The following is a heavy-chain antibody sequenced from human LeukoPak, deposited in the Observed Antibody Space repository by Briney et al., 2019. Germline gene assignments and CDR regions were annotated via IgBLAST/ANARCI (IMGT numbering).Heavy chain of an antibody. CDR3: ARPMTSRNYWFDP. CDR1: GYTFTSYD. J-gene: IGHJ5*02. V-gene: IGHV1-8*01. CDR2: MNPNSGNT. D-gene: IGHD3-22*01. Sequence: ASVKVSCKASGYTFTSYDINWGRQAPGQRVEWMGWMNPNSGNTDYVQKYDSRVTMTSNTSISTAYMKLSSLRSDDTALYYCARPMTSRNYWFDPWGQGTLVTVSS.